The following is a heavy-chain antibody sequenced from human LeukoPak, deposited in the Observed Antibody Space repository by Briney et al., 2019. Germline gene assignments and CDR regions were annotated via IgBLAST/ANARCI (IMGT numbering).Heavy chain of an antibody. V-gene: IGHV3-30*02. CDR1: GFTFSFYG. J-gene: IGHJ4*02. CDR2: IQYDGSYK. CDR3: AKTSDQLLYSKFDF. Sequence: GGSLRFSCATSGFTFSFYGMHWVRQAPGKGLEWVAFIQYDGSYKFYADSVQGRFSISRDNSKNTLFLQMNSLRADDTAVYYCAKTSDQLLYSKFDFWGQGTLVTVSS. D-gene: IGHD2-2*02.